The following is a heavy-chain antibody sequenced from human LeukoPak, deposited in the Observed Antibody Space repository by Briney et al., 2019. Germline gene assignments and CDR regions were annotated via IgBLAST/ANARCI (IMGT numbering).Heavy chain of an antibody. CDR2: IYYSTST. CDR3: ARVVGGTWCLYSGWFDP. V-gene: IGHV4-39*07. CDR1: GGSIGTNDVY. D-gene: IGHD1-26*01. J-gene: IGHJ5*02. Sequence: NSSETLSLTCTVSGGSIGTNDVYWGWIRQPPGKGLEWIASIYYSTSTYYNPSLKSRVTMSVDTSKNQFSLKLSSVTATDTAVYYCARVVGGTWCLYSGWFDPWGQGTLVTVSS.